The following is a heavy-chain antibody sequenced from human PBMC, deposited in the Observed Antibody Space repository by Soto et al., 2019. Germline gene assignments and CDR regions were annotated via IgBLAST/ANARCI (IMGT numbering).Heavy chain of an antibody. J-gene: IGHJ4*02. CDR3: AKEQWLDY. CDR2: NSGSGDTT. Sequence: EVQLLESGGGLVQPGGSLRLSCATSGFTFSTYAMTWVRQAPGKGLEWVSTNSGSGDTTYYAGSVKGRFTISRDNSRNTLYLQMNSLRAEDTALYYCAKEQWLDYWGQGTLVTVSS. V-gene: IGHV3-23*01. D-gene: IGHD6-19*01. CDR1: GFTFSTYA.